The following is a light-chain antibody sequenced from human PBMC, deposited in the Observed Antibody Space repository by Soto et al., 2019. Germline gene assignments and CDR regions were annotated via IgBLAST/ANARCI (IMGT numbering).Light chain of an antibody. CDR1: QTIITH. Sequence: DIPMTQSPSSLSASVGDRVTITCRASQTIITHLNWYQQKPGNAPNLLIYAASNLQGGVPSRFNSSASGTTFTLTISSLQLEDFATYYCQQSYRTPYTFGQGTKVEIK. J-gene: IGKJ2*01. CDR2: AAS. CDR3: QQSYRTPYT. V-gene: IGKV1-39*01.